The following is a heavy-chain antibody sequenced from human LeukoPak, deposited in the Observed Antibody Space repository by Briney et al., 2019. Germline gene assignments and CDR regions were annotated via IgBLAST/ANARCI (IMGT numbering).Heavy chain of an antibody. V-gene: IGHV3-21*01. Sequence: GGSLRLSCAASGFTFSSYSMNWVRQAPGKGLEWVSSISSSSSYIYYADSVKGRFTISRDNAKNSLYLQMNSMRAEDTAVYYCARGWYSYDSTPGYWGQGTLVTVSS. CDR2: ISSSSSYI. CDR3: ARGWYSYDSTPGY. CDR1: GFTFSSYS. D-gene: IGHD3-22*01. J-gene: IGHJ4*02.